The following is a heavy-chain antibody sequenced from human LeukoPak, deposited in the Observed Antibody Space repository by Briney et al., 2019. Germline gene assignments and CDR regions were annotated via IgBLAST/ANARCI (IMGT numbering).Heavy chain of an antibody. D-gene: IGHD3-10*01. J-gene: IGHJ5*02. CDR1: GGTFSSYA. V-gene: IGHV1-69*01. CDR3: ASITKPDPTVRGVITGPFDP. CDR2: TIPIFGTA. Sequence: SSVKVSCKASGGTFSSYAISWVRQAPGQGLEWMGGTIPIFGTANYAQKFQGRVTITADESTSTAYMELSSLRSEDTAVYYCASITKPDPTVRGVITGPFDPWGQGTLVTVSS.